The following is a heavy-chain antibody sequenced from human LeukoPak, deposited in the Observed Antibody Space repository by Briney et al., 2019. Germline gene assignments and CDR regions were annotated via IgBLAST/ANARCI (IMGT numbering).Heavy chain of an antibody. D-gene: IGHD3-9*01. CDR2: ISGSGGST. Sequence: TGGSLRLSCAASGFTFSSYAMSWVRQAPGKGLEWVAAISGSGGSTYYADSVKGRFTTSRDNSKNTLYLQMNSLRAEDTAVYYCAKARYLQRFDYWGQGTLVTVSS. J-gene: IGHJ4*02. CDR3: AKARYLQRFDY. V-gene: IGHV3-23*01. CDR1: GFTFSSYA.